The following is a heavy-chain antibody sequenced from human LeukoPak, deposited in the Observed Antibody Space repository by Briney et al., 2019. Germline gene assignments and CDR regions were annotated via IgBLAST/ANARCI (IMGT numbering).Heavy chain of an antibody. CDR3: ARESHVTREDY. Sequence: ASVKVSCKASGYTFTSYGISWVRQAPGQGLEWMGWISANDGNTDYPQRLQGRVTMTTDTSTSTAYMELRSLRSDDTAVYYCARESHVTREDYWGQGTLVTVSS. J-gene: IGHJ4*02. V-gene: IGHV1-18*01. CDR1: GYTFTSYG. D-gene: IGHD3-10*01. CDR2: ISANDGNT.